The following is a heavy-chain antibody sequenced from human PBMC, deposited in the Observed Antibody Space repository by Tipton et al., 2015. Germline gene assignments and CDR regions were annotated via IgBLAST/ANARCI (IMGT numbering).Heavy chain of an antibody. V-gene: IGHV4-59*01. CDR1: GGSISSYS. Sequence: TLSLTCTVSGGSISSYSWSWIRQAPGKGLEWIGDFYFTGSTKYNPSLKSRVTMSVDTSKNQISLKLSSVTAADTAVYYCAEARPGFYYGMDVWGQGTTVTVSS. D-gene: IGHD3-10*01. J-gene: IGHJ6*02. CDR3: AEARPGFYYGMDV. CDR2: FYFTGST.